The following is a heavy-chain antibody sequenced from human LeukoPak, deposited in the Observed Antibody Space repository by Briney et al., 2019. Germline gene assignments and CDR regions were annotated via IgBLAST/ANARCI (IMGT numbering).Heavy chain of an antibody. CDR3: ARGTAGDAFDI. CDR1: GGTFSSYA. D-gene: IGHD6-13*01. V-gene: IGHV1-69*04. Sequence: SVRVSCKASGGTFSSYAISWVRQAPGQGLEWMGRIIPIFGIANYAQKFQGRVTITADKSTSTAYMELSSLRSEDTAVYYCARGTAGDAFDIWGQGTMVTVSS. J-gene: IGHJ3*02. CDR2: IIPIFGIA.